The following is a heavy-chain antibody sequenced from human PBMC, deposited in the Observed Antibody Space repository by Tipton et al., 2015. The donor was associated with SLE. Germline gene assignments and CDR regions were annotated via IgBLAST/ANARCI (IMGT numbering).Heavy chain of an antibody. D-gene: IGHD4-23*01. V-gene: IGHV4-34*01. Sequence: TLSLTCAVYGGSFSGYYWSWIRQPPGKGLEWIGEINHSGSTNYNPSLKSRVTISVDTSKNQFSLKLSSVTAADTAVYYCASRLDYGDNGGFDYWGQGTLVTVSS. CDR3: ASRLDYGDNGGFDY. CDR2: INHSGST. CDR1: GGSFSGYY. J-gene: IGHJ4*02.